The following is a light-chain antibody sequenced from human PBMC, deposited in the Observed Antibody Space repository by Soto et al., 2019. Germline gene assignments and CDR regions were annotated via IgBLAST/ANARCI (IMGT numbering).Light chain of an antibody. V-gene: IGKV3-15*01. Sequence: EIVMTQSPATLSVSPGERATLSCRASQSVSSNLAWYQQKPGQAPRLLIYGASTRATGIPARFSGSGSGTEFTLTISSLQSEDFAVYYCQQYNNCPPYTFVQGTKLEIK. CDR1: QSVSSN. CDR2: GAS. CDR3: QQYNNCPPYT. J-gene: IGKJ2*01.